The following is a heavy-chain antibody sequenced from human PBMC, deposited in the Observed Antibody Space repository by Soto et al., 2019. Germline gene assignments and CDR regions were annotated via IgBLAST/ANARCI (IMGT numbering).Heavy chain of an antibody. CDR1: GGSVSSGSYY. CDR3: ARVYAAAGSSDRYYFDK. Sequence: SETLSLTCTVSGGSVSSGSYYCSWIRQPPGKGLEWIGYIYNSGSTNYNPSLKSRVTISVDTSKNQLSLRLSSVTAADTAVYFCARVYAAAGSSDRYYFDKWGQGTLVTVSS. D-gene: IGHD6-13*01. J-gene: IGHJ4*02. CDR2: IYNSGST. V-gene: IGHV4-61*01.